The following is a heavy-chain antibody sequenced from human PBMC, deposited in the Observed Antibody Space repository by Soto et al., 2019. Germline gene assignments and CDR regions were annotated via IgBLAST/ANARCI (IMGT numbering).Heavy chain of an antibody. Sequence: SETLSLTCTVSGGSVSRDSNFWSWIRQPPGKGLEWIGYIYYSGPTRYNPSLESRVTISIDSSKNQVSLNLTSVTAADTAVYYCARGYSHYDHWGRGTLVTFSS. CDR2: IYYSGPT. V-gene: IGHV4-61*01. J-gene: IGHJ5*02. CDR3: ARGYSHYDH. CDR1: GGSVSRDSNF. D-gene: IGHD4-4*01.